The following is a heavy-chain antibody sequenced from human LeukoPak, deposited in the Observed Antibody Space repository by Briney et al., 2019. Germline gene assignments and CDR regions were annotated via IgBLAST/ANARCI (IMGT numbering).Heavy chain of an antibody. CDR2: IYYSGST. CDR3: ARMYYYDSSGYGGFDY. V-gene: IGHV4-59*08. CDR1: GGSISSYY. J-gene: IGHJ4*02. D-gene: IGHD3-22*01. Sequence: SETLSLTCTVSGGSISSYYWSWIRQPPGKGLEWMWDIYYSGSTNYNPSLESRVTISTNTSKHQFSLKLSSVTAADTAVYYCARMYYYDSSGYGGFDYWGQGTLVTVSS.